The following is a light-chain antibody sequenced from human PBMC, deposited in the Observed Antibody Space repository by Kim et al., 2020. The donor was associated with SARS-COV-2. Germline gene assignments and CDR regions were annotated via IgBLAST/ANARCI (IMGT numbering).Light chain of an antibody. CDR3: QQYNNWFPYT. CDR1: QSMGTN. V-gene: IGKV3-15*01. Sequence: SPGGRTILSCRARQSMGTNLAWYHQRPGQAPRLLIYGASTRATGVPARISGSASGSYFTLTISTLQPGDFRIYYCQQYNNWFPYTFGQGTELEI. J-gene: IGKJ2*01. CDR2: GAS.